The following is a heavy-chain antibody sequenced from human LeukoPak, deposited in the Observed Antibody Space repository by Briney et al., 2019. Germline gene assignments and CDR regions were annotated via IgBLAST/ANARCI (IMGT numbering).Heavy chain of an antibody. CDR2: IYYSGST. V-gene: IGHV4-59*12. J-gene: IGHJ4*02. D-gene: IGHD3-10*01. Sequence: PSETLSLTCTVSGGSISSYYWSWIRPPPGKGLEWIGYIYYSGSTNYNPSLKSRVTISVDTSKNQFSLKLSSVTAADTAVYYCARRRTAAYYGSGSYSYWGQGTLVTVSS. CDR1: GGSISSYY. CDR3: ARRRTAAYYGSGSYSY.